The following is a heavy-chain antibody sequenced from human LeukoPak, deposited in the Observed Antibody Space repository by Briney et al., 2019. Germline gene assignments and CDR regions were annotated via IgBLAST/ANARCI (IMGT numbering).Heavy chain of an antibody. CDR1: GGSISSYS. Sequence: PSETLSLTCTVSGGSISSYSWSWIRQPPGKGLEWIGYIYHSGSTYYNPSLKSRVTISVDRSKNQFSLKLSSVTAADTAVYYCARGSNTAVRYWGQGTLVTVSS. J-gene: IGHJ4*02. CDR3: ARGSNTAVRY. D-gene: IGHD5-18*01. CDR2: IYHSGST. V-gene: IGHV4-30-2*01.